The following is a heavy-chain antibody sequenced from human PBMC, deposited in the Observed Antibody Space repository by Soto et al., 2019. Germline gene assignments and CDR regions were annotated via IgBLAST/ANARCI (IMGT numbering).Heavy chain of an antibody. CDR3: TRDASRDSSARAWFDP. D-gene: IGHD6-13*01. V-gene: IGHV3-21*01. Sequence: GSLRLSCAASGFTFRSFTMNWVRQAPGKGLEWVSTISSNSAYIYYTDALGGRFTISRDNAKNSLHLQMNSLRAEDTAVYYCTRDASRDSSARAWFDPWGPGTLVTVYS. CDR2: ISSNSAYI. J-gene: IGHJ5*02. CDR1: GFTFRSFT.